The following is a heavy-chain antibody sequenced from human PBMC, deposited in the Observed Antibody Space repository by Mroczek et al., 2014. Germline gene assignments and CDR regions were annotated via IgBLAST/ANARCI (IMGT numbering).Heavy chain of an antibody. V-gene: IGHV1-2*02. CDR1: GYTFTGYY. D-gene: IGHD2-2*01. J-gene: IGHJ6*02. Sequence: QVQLVQSGAEVKKPGASVKVSCKASGYTFTGYYMHWVRQAPGQGLEWMGWINPNSGGTNYAQKFQGRVTMTRDTSISTAYMELSRLRSDDTAVYYCARNIVVVPAAIVKARIDPYGMDVWGPRDPRSP. CDR2: INPNSGGT. CDR3: ARNIVVVPAAIVKARIDPYGMDV.